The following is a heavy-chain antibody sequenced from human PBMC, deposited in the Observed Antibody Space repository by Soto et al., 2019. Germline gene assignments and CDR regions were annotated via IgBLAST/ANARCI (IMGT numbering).Heavy chain of an antibody. CDR3: AAPGFGSSWYNY. J-gene: IGHJ4*02. CDR2: IVVGSGNT. CDR1: GCTFTSSA. V-gene: IGHV1-58*01. D-gene: IGHD6-13*01. Sequence: GDSVKVSCKASGCTFTSSAVQWVRQARGQRLEWIGWIVVGSGNTNYAQKFQERVTITRDMSTSTAYMELSSLRSEDTAVYYCAAPGFGSSWYNYWGQGTLVTVSS.